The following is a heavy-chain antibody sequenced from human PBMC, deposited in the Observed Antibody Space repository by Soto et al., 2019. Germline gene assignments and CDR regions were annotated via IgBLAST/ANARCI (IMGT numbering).Heavy chain of an antibody. CDR2: IYHSGST. V-gene: IGHV4-30-2*01. CDR1: GGSISSGGYS. J-gene: IGHJ4*02. D-gene: IGHD2-2*02. CDR3: ARKKYTVHFED. Sequence: TLSLTCAVSGGSISSGGYSWSWIRQPPGKGLEWIGYIYHSGSTYYNPSLKSRVTISVDRSKNQFSLKLSSVTAADTAVYYCARKKYTVHFEDWGQGTLVTVS.